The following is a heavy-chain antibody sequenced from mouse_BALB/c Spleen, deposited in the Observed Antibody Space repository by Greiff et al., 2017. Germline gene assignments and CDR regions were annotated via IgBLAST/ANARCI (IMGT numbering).Heavy chain of an antibody. Sequence: EVKVVESGGGLVQPGGSLRLSCATSGFTFTDYYMSWVRQPPGKALEWLGFIRNKANGYTTEYSASVKGRFTISRDNSQSILYLQMNTLRAEDSATYYCARDRGYDGLDYWGQGTTLTVSS. D-gene: IGHD2-2*01. V-gene: IGHV7-3*02. CDR2: IRNKANGYTT. CDR3: ARDRGYDGLDY. J-gene: IGHJ2*01. CDR1: GFTFTDYY.